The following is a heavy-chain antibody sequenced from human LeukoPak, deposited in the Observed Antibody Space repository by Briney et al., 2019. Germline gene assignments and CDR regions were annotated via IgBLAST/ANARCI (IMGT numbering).Heavy chain of an antibody. CDR1: GGSISNSGYY. J-gene: IGHJ4*02. D-gene: IGHD3-10*01. V-gene: IGHV4-39*01. Sequence: PSETLSLTCTVSGGSISNSGYYWGWIRQPPGKGLEWIGSIYYFGSTNYNPSLKSRVTISVDMSKNQFSLKLTSVTAADTAVYYCARLPSGTLNPPFDYWGQGSLVTVSS. CDR3: ARLPSGTLNPPFDY. CDR2: IYYFGST.